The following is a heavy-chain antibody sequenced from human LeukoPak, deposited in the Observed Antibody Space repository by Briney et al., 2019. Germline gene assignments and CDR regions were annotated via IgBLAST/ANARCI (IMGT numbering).Heavy chain of an antibody. CDR2: IVVGSGNT. D-gene: IGHD3-10*01. CDR1: GYTFTSYD. J-gene: IGHJ5*02. V-gene: IGHV1-58*02. CDR3: GADLTMVRGVPRWFDP. Sequence: ASVKVSCKASGYTFTSYDINWVRQATGQGLEGIGWIVVGSGNTNYAQKFQERVTITRDMSTSTTYMELSSLRSEDTAVYYCGADLTMVRGVPRWFDPWGQGTLVTVSS.